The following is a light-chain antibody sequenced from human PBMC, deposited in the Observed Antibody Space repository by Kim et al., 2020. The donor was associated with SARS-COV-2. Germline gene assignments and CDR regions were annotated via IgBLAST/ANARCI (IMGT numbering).Light chain of an antibody. CDR2: RNN. Sequence: GRRVTTSCSGTSSTIGSNYVYWYQRLPGTAPKLLIYRNNQRPSGVPDRFSGSKSGTSASLAISGLRSEDEADYYCAAWDDSLSGVVFGGGTQLTVL. J-gene: IGLJ2*01. V-gene: IGLV1-47*01. CDR3: AAWDDSLSGVV. CDR1: SSTIGSNY.